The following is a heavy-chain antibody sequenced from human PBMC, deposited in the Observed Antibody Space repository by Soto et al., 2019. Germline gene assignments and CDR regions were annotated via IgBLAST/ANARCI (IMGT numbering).Heavy chain of an antibody. J-gene: IGHJ4*02. CDR2: IYYSGST. CDR3: ARVKYDVLTGYPESYVDH. D-gene: IGHD3-9*01. V-gene: IGHV4-59*01. Sequence: SETLSRTCTVSGGSISSYYWSWIRQPPGKVLEWIGYIYYSGSTNYNPSLKSRVTISVDTSKNQFSLKLSSVTAADTAVYYCARVKYDVLTGYPESYVDHWGQGTMVTVAS. CDR1: GGSISSYY.